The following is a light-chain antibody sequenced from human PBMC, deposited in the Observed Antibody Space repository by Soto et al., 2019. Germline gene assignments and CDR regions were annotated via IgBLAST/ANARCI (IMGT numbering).Light chain of an antibody. J-gene: IGLJ1*01. CDR3: CSYTRGGTLI. CDR1: SSYIGDYNY. V-gene: IGLV2-14*01. CDR2: DVS. Sequence: QSVLTQPSSVSVSPGQAITISRVGTSSYIGDYNYVSWYQQHPGKVPKVIIYDVSNRPSGVSYRFSATKSGNTAYLTISGIQDEDEADYYCCSYTRGGTLILGNGTKVTVL.